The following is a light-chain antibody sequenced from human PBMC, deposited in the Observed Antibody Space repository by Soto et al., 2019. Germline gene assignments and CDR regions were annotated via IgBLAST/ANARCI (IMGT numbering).Light chain of an antibody. Sequence: EIVLTQSPATLSLSPGERATLSCRASQSVSSYLSWYHQKPGQAPRLLIYDASNRGTGITARFSGSGSGTDFTLTISSREPEDFAVYYCQQRSNWPRITFGQGTRLEIK. CDR3: QQRSNWPRIT. CDR2: DAS. CDR1: QSVSSY. V-gene: IGKV3-11*01. J-gene: IGKJ5*01.